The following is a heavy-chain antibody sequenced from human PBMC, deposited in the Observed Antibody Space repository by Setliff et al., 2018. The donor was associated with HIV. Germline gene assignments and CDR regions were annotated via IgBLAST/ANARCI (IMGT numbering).Heavy chain of an antibody. Sequence: LRETLSLTCSVSGGGMRNFYWSWIRQAPGGKLEWIGHVHYSGIVDYSPSLRSRLTISAQTSKNQFSLTLTSVTAADTALYFCARVAKDSSLFSSSGPTYFDPWGHGILVTVSS. D-gene: IGHD3-10*01. J-gene: IGHJ5*02. CDR2: VHYSGIV. CDR1: GGGMRNFY. V-gene: IGHV4-59*01. CDR3: ARVAKDSSLFSSSGPTYFDP.